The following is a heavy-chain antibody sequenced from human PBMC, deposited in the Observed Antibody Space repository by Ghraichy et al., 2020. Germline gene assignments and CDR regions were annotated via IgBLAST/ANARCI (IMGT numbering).Heavy chain of an antibody. D-gene: IGHD7-27*01. Sequence: GGSLRLSCAASGFTFSSYDMHWVRQATGKGLEWVSAIGTAGDPYYPGSVKGRFTISRENAKNSLYLQMNSLRAGDTAVYYCARAPLSAQNWANWYFDLWGRGTLVTVSS. CDR1: GFTFSSYD. J-gene: IGHJ2*01. V-gene: IGHV3-13*05. CDR3: ARAPLSAQNWANWYFDL. CDR2: IGTAGDP.